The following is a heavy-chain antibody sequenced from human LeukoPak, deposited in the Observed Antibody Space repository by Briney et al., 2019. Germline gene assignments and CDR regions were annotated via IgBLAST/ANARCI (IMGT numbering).Heavy chain of an antibody. V-gene: IGHV3-23*01. CDR3: ASVRKFYGYVWGSSPIGY. J-gene: IGHJ4*02. CDR1: GFTFSSYA. CDR2: VGSNGGST. Sequence: GGSLRLSCAASGFTFSSYAMSWVRQAPGRGLEWVSTVGSNGGSTWYADSVKGRFTISRDNPKNSLYLQMNSLRAEDTAVYYCASVRKFYGYVWGSSPIGYWGQGTLVTVSS. D-gene: IGHD3-16*01.